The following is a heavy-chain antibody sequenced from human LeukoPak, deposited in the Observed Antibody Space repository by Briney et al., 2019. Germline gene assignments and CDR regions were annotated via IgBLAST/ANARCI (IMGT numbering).Heavy chain of an antibody. V-gene: IGHV3-15*01. CDR1: GFTFSNAW. CDR3: TTKPLPYSSGWYRDY. D-gene: IGHD6-19*01. CDR2: IKSKTDGGTT. Sequence: GGSLRLSCAASGFTFSNAWMSWVRQAPGKGLEWVGRIKSKTDGGTTDYAAPVKGRFTISRDDSKNTLYLQMNSLKTEDTAVCYCTTKPLPYSSGWYRDYWGQGTLVTVSS. J-gene: IGHJ4*02.